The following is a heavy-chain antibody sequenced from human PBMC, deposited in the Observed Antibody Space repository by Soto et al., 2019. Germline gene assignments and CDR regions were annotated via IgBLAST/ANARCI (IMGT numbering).Heavy chain of an antibody. CDR2: INPSGGST. J-gene: IGHJ3*02. Sequence: AAVKVSCKASGYTFTSYYMHWVRQAPGQGLEWMGIINPSGGSTSYAQKFQGRVTMTRDTPTSTVYMELSSLRSEDTAVYYCARYNEYGDYPLWSSDIWGQRTMVTLSS. CDR1: GYTFTSYY. CDR3: ARYNEYGDYPLWSSDI. V-gene: IGHV1-46*01. D-gene: IGHD4-17*01.